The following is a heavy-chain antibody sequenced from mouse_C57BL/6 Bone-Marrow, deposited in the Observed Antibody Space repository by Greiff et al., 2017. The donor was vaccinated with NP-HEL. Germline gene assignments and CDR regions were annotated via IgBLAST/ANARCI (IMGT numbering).Heavy chain of an antibody. CDR1: GFNIKDDY. CDR3: TTGGNPAWFAY. J-gene: IGHJ3*01. Sequence: SGAELVRPGASVKLSCTASGFNIKDDYMHWVKQRPEQGLEWIGWIDPENGDTEYASKFQGKATITEDTSSNTAYLQLSSLTSEDTAVYYCTTGGNPAWFAYWGQGTLVTVSA. D-gene: IGHD2-1*01. V-gene: IGHV14-4*01. CDR2: IDPENGDT.